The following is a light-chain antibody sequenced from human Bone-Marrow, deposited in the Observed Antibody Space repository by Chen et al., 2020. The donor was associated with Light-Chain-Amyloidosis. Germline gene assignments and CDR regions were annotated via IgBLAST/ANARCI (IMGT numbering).Light chain of an antibody. Sequence: NFMLTKPHPVSESPGKTVNTSCTRSSGSIATNYVQWYQQRPGSSPTTVIYEDDQRPSGVPDRFSGSIDRSSNSASLTISGLKTEDEADYYCQSYQGSSQGVFGGGTKLTVL. CDR2: EDD. J-gene: IGLJ3*02. CDR1: SGSIATNY. CDR3: QSYQGSSQGV. V-gene: IGLV6-57*01.